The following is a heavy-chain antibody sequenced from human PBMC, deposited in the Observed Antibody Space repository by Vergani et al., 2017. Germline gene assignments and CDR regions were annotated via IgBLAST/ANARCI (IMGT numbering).Heavy chain of an antibody. D-gene: IGHD2-21*01. CDR1: GDSLSSSDHY. CDR2: IFGSGTT. V-gene: IGHV4-31*03. CDR3: ARENVVIARIFDF. Sequence: QVQLQESGPGLVKPSQTLSLTCTVSGDSLSSSDHYWSWIRQRSDKGLEWVGHIFGSGTTYYNPSLKSRLIMSVDTSKNQFSLKLTSVTAADTAMYYCARENVVIARIFDFWGQGTLVTVSS. J-gene: IGHJ4*02.